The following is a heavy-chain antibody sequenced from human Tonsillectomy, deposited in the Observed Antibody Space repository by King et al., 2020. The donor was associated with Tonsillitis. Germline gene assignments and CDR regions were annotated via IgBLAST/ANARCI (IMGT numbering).Heavy chain of an antibody. CDR2: IYYSGRT. D-gene: IGHD6-19*01. CDR3: ARLAGWSSY. J-gene: IGHJ4*02. CDR1: GGSISSYY. Sequence: VQLQESGPGLVKPSETLSLTWTVSGGSISSYYWSWIRQPPGKGLEWIGYIYYSGRTKYNPSLKSRVNISVDTSKNQFSLKLSSVTAADTAVYYCARLAGWSSYWGQGTLVTVSS. V-gene: IGHV4-59*08.